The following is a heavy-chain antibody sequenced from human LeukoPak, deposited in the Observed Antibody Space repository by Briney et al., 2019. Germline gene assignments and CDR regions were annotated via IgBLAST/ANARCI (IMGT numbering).Heavy chain of an antibody. J-gene: IGHJ4*02. D-gene: IGHD2-2*01. V-gene: IGHV3-7*01. CDR1: GFTFSSYW. Sequence: GGSLRLSCAASGFTFSSYWMSWVRQAPGKGPEWVANIKQDGSEKYYVDSVKGRFTISRDNAKNSLYLQMNSLRAEDTAVYYCAREVVPAAIPHDYFDYWGQGTLVTVSS. CDR3: AREVVPAAIPHDYFDY. CDR2: IKQDGSEK.